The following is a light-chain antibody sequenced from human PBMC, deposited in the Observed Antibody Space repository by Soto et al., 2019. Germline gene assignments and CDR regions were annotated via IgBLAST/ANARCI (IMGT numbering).Light chain of an antibody. V-gene: IGKV3-11*01. CDR3: QQYGYSSWT. CDR1: QNISNY. J-gene: IGKJ1*01. CDR2: DVS. Sequence: IVFTQPSSTLSLSPGKRASLSCRASQNISNYLIWYQQKPGQAPRLLIYDVSNRATGVPTRFSGSGSGADYTLTISRLEPEDSAVYYCQQYGYSSWTFGQGTKVDIK.